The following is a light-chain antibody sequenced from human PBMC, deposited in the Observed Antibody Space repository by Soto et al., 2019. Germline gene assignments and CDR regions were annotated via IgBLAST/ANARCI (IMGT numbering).Light chain of an antibody. Sequence: DIQMTQSPSSLSASVGDRVTITCRASQSISSYLNWYQQKPGKAPKLLIYAASSLQSGVPSRFSGGGSGTDFTLTISSLQPEDFATYYCRQSYSTPLTFGGGTKVDIK. J-gene: IGKJ4*01. CDR1: QSISSY. V-gene: IGKV1-39*01. CDR2: AAS. CDR3: RQSYSTPLT.